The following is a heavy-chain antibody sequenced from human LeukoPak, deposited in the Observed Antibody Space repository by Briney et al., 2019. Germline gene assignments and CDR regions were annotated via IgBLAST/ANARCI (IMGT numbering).Heavy chain of an antibody. J-gene: IGHJ4*02. D-gene: IGHD3-16*01. CDR3: ARITFGGVSFT. Sequence: GGSLRLSCAASGFTFSSYAMSWVRQAPGKGLEWVSAMSGSGGSTYYADSVKGRFTISRDNSKNTLYLQMNSLRAEDTAVYYCARITFGGVSFTWGQGTLVTVSS. CDR2: MSGSGGST. CDR1: GFTFSSYA. V-gene: IGHV3-23*01.